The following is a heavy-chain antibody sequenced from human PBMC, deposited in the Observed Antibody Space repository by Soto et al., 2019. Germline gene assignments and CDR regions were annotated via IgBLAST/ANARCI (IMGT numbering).Heavy chain of an antibody. CDR2: IWYDGSNK. CDR3: ARGRGYGDYPSTDY. J-gene: IGHJ4*02. D-gene: IGHD4-17*01. Sequence: QVQLVESGGGVVQPGRSLRLSCAASGFTFSSYGMHWVRQAPGKGLEWVTVIWYDGSNKYYADSVKGRFTIYRDNSKNTLSLQMNSLRAEDTAVYYCARGRGYGDYPSTDYWGQGTLVTVSS. CDR1: GFTFSSYG. V-gene: IGHV3-33*01.